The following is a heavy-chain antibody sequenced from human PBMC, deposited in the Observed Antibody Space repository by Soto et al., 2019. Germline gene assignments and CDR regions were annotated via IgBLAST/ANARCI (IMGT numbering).Heavy chain of an antibody. Sequence: GGSLRLSCAASGFTFDDYAMHWVRQAPGKGLEWVSGISWNSGSIGYADSVKGRFTISRDNAKNSLYLQMNSLRAEDTALYYCAKDIIPQGYCSSTSCYSSPLDYWGQGTLVTVSS. D-gene: IGHD2-2*01. CDR2: ISWNSGSI. CDR1: GFTFDDYA. CDR3: AKDIIPQGYCSSTSCYSSPLDY. V-gene: IGHV3-9*01. J-gene: IGHJ4*02.